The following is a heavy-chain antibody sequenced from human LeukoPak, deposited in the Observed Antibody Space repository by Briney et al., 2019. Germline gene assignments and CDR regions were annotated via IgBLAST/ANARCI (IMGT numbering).Heavy chain of an antibody. CDR2: IGIDSGNT. CDR3: ARDHNYAFDN. J-gene: IGHJ4*02. Sequence: GGSLRLSCTASGFPFIEYSMNWVRQVPGKGLEWIAYIGIDSGNTKYADSVRGRFAISADKTKNSLYLQMNSLRVDDTAVYYCARDHNYAFDNWGQGTLVSVAS. D-gene: IGHD1-1*01. CDR1: GFPFIEYS. V-gene: IGHV3-48*01.